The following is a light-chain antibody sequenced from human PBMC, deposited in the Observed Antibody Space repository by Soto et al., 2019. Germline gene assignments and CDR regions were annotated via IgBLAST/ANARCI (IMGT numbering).Light chain of an antibody. J-gene: IGKJ4*01. CDR3: QHYDNLPLT. CDR1: QDISNS. V-gene: IGKV1-33*01. CDR2: DAS. Sequence: DIQMTQSPSSLSASVGDRVTITCQASQDISNSLNWYHQKPGKAPKLLIYDASNLETGVPSRFSGSGSGTDFTFTISSLQPEDIATYYCQHYDNLPLTFGGGTKVDIK.